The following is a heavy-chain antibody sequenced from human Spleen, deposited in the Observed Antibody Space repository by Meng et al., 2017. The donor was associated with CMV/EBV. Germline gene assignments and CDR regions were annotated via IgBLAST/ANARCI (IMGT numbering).Heavy chain of an antibody. V-gene: IGHV3-23*01. Sequence: GGSLRLSCAASGFTVSSNYMSWVRQAPGKGLEWVSAISGSGGSTYYAYSVKGRFTISRENSKNTLYLQMNSLRAEDTAVYYCARSISSSSRGFDYWGQGTLVTVSS. CDR1: GFTVSSNY. CDR3: ARSISSSSRGFDY. CDR2: ISGSGGST. J-gene: IGHJ4*02. D-gene: IGHD6-13*01.